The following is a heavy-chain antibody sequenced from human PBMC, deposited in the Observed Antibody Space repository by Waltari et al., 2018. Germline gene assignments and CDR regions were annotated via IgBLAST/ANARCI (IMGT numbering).Heavy chain of an antibody. V-gene: IGHV4-34*02. CDR3: ALSRYGLASPKFDP. D-gene: IGHD4-17*01. CDR1: VGSFSGYS. Sequence: QVHVQQCGAGLVKPSATLSLTCAVSVGSFSGYSWSCLRQPPGKALEWIGEIDNSGVTNYNPSLTSRATISVDTSRNQLSLKLTSVTAADTAIYYCALSRYGLASPKFDPWGQGTLVTVSS. J-gene: IGHJ5*02. CDR2: IDNSGVT.